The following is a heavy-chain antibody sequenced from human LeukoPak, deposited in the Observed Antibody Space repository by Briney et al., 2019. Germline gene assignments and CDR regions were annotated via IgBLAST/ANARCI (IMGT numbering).Heavy chain of an antibody. CDR2: IYYSGST. Sequence: SETLSLTCTVSGGSISSSSYYWGWIRQPPGKGLEWIGNIYYSGSTYYNPSLKSRVTISVDTSKNQFSLKLSSVIAADTAVYYCARGISSSWYYRADYMDVWGKGTTVTISS. V-gene: IGHV4-39*07. CDR1: GGSISSSSYY. CDR3: ARGISSSWYYRADYMDV. D-gene: IGHD6-13*01. J-gene: IGHJ6*03.